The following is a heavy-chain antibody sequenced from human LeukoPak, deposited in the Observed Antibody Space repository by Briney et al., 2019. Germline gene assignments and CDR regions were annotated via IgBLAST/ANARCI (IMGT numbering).Heavy chain of an antibody. D-gene: IGHD3-22*01. CDR1: GYTFTGYY. CDR2: INPNSGGT. V-gene: IGHV1-2*02. CDR3: ARGDYYDSSGYYY. J-gene: IGHJ4*02. Sequence: GASVKVSCKASGYTFTGYYMHWVRQAPGQGLEWMGWINPNSGGTNYAQKFQGRVTMTRDTSISTAYMELSRLRSDDTAVYYCARGDYYDSSGYYYWGQGTLVTVPS.